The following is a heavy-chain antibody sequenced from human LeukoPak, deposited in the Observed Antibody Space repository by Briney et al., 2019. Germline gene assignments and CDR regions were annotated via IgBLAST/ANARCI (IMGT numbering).Heavy chain of an antibody. CDR3: VRDLKATY. CDR2: ISGSSGSSV. J-gene: IGHJ4*02. Sequence: GGSLRLSCAASGFTFSSYAMSWVRQAPGKGLEWVSAISGSSGSSVYYADSVKGRFTISRDNAKNSVYLQMNSLRAEDTAVYYCVRDLKATYWGQGTLVTVSS. V-gene: IGHV3-21*01. D-gene: IGHD5-12*01. CDR1: GFTFSSYA.